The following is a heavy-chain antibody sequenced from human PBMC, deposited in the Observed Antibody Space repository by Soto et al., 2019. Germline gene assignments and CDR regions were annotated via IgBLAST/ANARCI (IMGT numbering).Heavy chain of an antibody. D-gene: IGHD2-2*01. CDR3: ARVGYCSSTSCYGEDYYYYMDV. V-gene: IGHV1-18*01. CDR2: ISAYNGNT. CDR1: GYTFTSYG. Sequence: ASVKVSCKASGYTFTSYGISWVRQAPGQGLEWMGWISAYNGNTNYAQKLQGRVTMTTDTSTSTAYMELRSLRSDDTAVYYCARVGYCSSTSCYGEDYYYYMDVWGKGTTVTVSS. J-gene: IGHJ6*03.